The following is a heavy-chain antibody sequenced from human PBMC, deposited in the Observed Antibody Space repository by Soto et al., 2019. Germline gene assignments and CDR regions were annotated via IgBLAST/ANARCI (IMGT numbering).Heavy chain of an antibody. CDR2: ISSNGVGT. CDR3: ARRARPDFYYMDV. V-gene: IGHV3-64*01. CDR1: GFTLSGYA. D-gene: IGHD6-6*01. J-gene: IGHJ6*03. Sequence: EVQLAESGGGLAQPGASLRLSCAASGFTLSGYAMDWVRQAPGKGLEYVSGISSNGVGTYYANSVQGRFTISRDNSKNTVYLQMGSLRPEDMAAYYCARRARPDFYYMDVWGKGTTVTVSS.